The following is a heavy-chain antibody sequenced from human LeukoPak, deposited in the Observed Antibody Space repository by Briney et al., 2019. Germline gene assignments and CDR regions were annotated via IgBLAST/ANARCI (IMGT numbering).Heavy chain of an antibody. CDR2: ISGSGGST. V-gene: IGHV3-23*01. D-gene: IGHD2-15*01. J-gene: IGHJ6*02. CDR3: AKGYYPSNYYYGMDV. CDR1: GFTFSSYA. Sequence: GGSLRLSCAASGFTFSSYAMSWVRQAPGKGLEWVAAISGSGGSTYYADSVKGRFTISRDNSKNTLYLQMNSLRAEDTAVYYCAKGYYPSNYYYGMDVWGQGTTVTVSS.